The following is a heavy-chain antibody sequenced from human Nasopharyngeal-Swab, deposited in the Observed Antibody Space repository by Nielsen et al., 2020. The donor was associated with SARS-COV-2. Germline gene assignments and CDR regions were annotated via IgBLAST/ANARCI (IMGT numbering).Heavy chain of an antibody. Sequence: VRQMPGKGLEWVSYISSSSSTIYYADSVKGRFTISRDNAKNSLYLQMNSLRAEDTAVYYCARDRWFGEFLSFDYWGQGTLVTVSS. CDR3: ARDRWFGEFLSFDY. J-gene: IGHJ4*02. D-gene: IGHD3-10*01. CDR2: ISSSSSTI. V-gene: IGHV3-48*04.